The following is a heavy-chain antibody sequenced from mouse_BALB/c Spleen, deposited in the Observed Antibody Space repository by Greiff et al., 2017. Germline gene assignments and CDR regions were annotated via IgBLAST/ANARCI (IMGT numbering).Heavy chain of an antibody. V-gene: IGHV2-6-4*01. CDR1: GFSLSRYS. CDR2: IWGGGST. J-gene: IGHJ4*01. CDR3: ARNGLDPGTGAMDY. D-gene: IGHD4-1*01. Sequence: VMLVESGPGLVAPSQSLSITCTVSGFSLSRYSVHWVRQPPGKGLEWLGMIWGGGSTDYNSALKSRLSISKDNSKSQVFLKMNSLQTDDTAMYYCARNGLDPGTGAMDYWGQGTSVTASS.